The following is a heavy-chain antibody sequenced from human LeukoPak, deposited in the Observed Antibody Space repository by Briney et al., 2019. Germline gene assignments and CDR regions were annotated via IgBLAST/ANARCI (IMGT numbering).Heavy chain of an antibody. V-gene: IGHV3-23*01. CDR3: AKDQGNWGLGIFDY. CDR2: ISGSGGST. CDR1: GFTFSSYA. J-gene: IGHJ4*02. Sequence: GGSLRLSCAASGFTFSSYAMSWVRQTPGKGLEWVSAISGSGGSTYYADSVKGRFTISRDNSKNTLYLQMNSLRAEDTAVYYCAKDQGNWGLGIFDYWGQGTLVTVSS. D-gene: IGHD7-27*01.